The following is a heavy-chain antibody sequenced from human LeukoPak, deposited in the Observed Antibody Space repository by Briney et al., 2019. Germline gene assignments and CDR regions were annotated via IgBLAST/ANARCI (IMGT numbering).Heavy chain of an antibody. CDR2: IYYSGST. D-gene: IGHD1-26*01. Sequence: SETLSLTCTVSGGSISSYYWSLIRQPPGKGLEWIGYIYYSGSTNYNPSLKSRVTISVNTSKNQFSLKLSSVTAADTAVYYCARAPTWEPLPYYFDYWGQGTLVTVSS. CDR1: GGSISSYY. V-gene: IGHV4-59*01. CDR3: ARAPTWEPLPYYFDY. J-gene: IGHJ4*02.